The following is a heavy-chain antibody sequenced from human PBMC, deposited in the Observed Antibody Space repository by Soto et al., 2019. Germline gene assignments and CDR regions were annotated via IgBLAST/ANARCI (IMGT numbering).Heavy chain of an antibody. CDR1: GFTFSSYW. J-gene: IGHJ6*03. CDR3: ARDCSGSGYYYMDV. CDR2: IKQDGSEK. V-gene: IGHV3-7*01. D-gene: IGHD1-26*01. Sequence: PGGSLRLSCAASGFTFSSYWMSWVRQAPGKGLEWVANIKQDGSEKYYVDSVKGRFTISRDNAENSLYLQMNSLRAEDTAVYYCARDCSGSGYYYMDVWGKGTTVTVSS.